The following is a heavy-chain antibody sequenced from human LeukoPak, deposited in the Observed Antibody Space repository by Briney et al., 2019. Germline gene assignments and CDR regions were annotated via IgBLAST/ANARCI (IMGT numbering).Heavy chain of an antibody. D-gene: IGHD4-17*01. CDR2: IIPIFGTA. CDR3: ARGEYWGPTVTTDY. V-gene: IGHV1-69*05. Sequence: GASVKVSCKASGGTFSSYAISWVRQAPGQGLEWMGGIIPIFGTANYAQKFQGRVTITTDESTSTAYMELSSLRSEVTAVYYCARGEYWGPTVTTDYWGQGTLVTVSS. CDR1: GGTFSSYA. J-gene: IGHJ4*02.